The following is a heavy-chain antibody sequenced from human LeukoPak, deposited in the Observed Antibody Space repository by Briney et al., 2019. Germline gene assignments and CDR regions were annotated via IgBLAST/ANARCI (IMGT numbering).Heavy chain of an antibody. CDR3: ARAGGVKTAALDLDY. CDR2: IYYSGSA. Sequence: PSETLSLTCTVSGGSISDYSWSWIRQPPGKGLEWIGNIYYSGSANHNPPLKSRVTISRDTSKSQFSLKLTSVTTADTAVYYCARAGGVKTAALDLDYWGQGTLVTVSS. D-gene: IGHD6-25*01. V-gene: IGHV4-59*01. J-gene: IGHJ4*02. CDR1: GGSISDYS.